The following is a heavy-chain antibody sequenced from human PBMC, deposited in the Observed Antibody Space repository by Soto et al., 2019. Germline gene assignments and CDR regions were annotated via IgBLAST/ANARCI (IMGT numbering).Heavy chain of an antibody. J-gene: IGHJ4*02. CDR2: IYYSGTT. CDR1: GGSISNYY. D-gene: IGHD2-15*01. CDR3: AGESLGYCSGGSCYWSDY. Sequence: QVQLQESGPGLVKPSETLSLTCTVSGGSISNYYWSWIRQPPGKGLEWLGYIYYSGTTIYNPSLKSRVTISADTSKNQFSLKLSSVTAADTAVYYCAGESLGYCSGGSCYWSDYWGQGTLVTVSS. V-gene: IGHV4-59*01.